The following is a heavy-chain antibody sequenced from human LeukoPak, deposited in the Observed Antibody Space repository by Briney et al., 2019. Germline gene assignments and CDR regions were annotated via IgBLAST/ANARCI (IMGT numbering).Heavy chain of an antibody. D-gene: IGHD3-22*01. J-gene: IGHJ4*02. CDR3: ARRAYYYDSSGYYDY. Sequence: PSETLSLTCTVSGGSMTTYYWSWIRQPPGKXLEWIGYIYYRGSTNYNPSLKSRLTISVDTSKSQFSMKLSSVTAADTAVYYCARRAYYYDSSGYYDYWGQGTLVTVSS. V-gene: IGHV4-59*08. CDR1: GGSMTTYY. CDR2: IYYRGST.